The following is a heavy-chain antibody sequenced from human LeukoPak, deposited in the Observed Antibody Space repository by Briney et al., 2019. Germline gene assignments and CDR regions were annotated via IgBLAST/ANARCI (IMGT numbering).Heavy chain of an antibody. J-gene: IGHJ6*02. Sequence: PSETLSLTCAVYGGSFSGYYWSWIRQPPGKGLEWIGEINHSGSTNYNPSLKSRVTISVDTSKHQFSLKLSSVTAADTAVYYCARESFLAAAGTIYYYGMDVWGQGTTVTVSS. V-gene: IGHV4-34*01. D-gene: IGHD6-13*01. CDR2: INHSGST. CDR1: GGSFSGYY. CDR3: ARESFLAAAGTIYYYGMDV.